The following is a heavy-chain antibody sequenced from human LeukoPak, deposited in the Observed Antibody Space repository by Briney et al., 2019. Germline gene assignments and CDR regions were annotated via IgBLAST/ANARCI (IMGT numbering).Heavy chain of an antibody. Sequence: ASVKVSCKASGYTFTSYDINWVRQATGQGLEWMGWMNPNSGNTGYAQKFQGRVTMTRNTSISTAYMELSSLRSEDTAVYYCARGRNKQLARWGDAFDIWGQGTMVTVSS. J-gene: IGHJ3*02. CDR2: MNPNSGNT. CDR3: ARGRNKQLARWGDAFDI. D-gene: IGHD6-13*01. CDR1: GYTFTSYD. V-gene: IGHV1-8*01.